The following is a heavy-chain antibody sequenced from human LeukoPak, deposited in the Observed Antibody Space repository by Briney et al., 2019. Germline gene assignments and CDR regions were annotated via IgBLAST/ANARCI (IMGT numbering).Heavy chain of an antibody. CDR1: GFTLSSYA. V-gene: IGHV3-23*01. D-gene: IGHD4-23*01. J-gene: IGHJ4*02. Sequence: PGGSLRLSCAASGFTLSSYAMSWVRQAPGKGLEWVSAISGSGGSTYYADSVKGRFTISRDNSKNTLYLQMNSLRAEDTAVYYCAKNIYPATVVTYLDYWGQGTLVTVSS. CDR2: ISGSGGST. CDR3: AKNIYPATVVTYLDY.